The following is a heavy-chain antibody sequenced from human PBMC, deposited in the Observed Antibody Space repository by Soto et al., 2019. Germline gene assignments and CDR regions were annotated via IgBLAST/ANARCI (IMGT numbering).Heavy chain of an antibody. Sequence: ASVKVSCKASGYTFTSYGISWVRQAPGQGLEWMGWISAYNGNTKYAQKLQGRVTMTTDTSTSTAYMELRSLRSDDTAVYYCAGDLCSGCCFDPGAQGTRFTFS. D-gene: IGHD2-15*01. CDR1: GYTFTSYG. CDR2: ISAYNGNT. J-gene: IGHJ5*02. V-gene: IGHV1-18*01. CDR3: AGDLCSGCCFDP.